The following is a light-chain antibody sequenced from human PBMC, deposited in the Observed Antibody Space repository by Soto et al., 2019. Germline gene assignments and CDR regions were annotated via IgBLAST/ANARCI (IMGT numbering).Light chain of an antibody. V-gene: IGKV3-20*01. CDR1: QSVSSTY. CDR2: AAS. J-gene: IGKJ4*01. Sequence: EIVLTQSPGTLSLSPGERATLSCRASQSVSSTYLAWYQQKPGQAPRLLIYAASSRAPGIPDRFSGSGSGTDFTLTISRLGPEDFAVYFCQQYDGSPLTFGGGTNVEIK. CDR3: QQYDGSPLT.